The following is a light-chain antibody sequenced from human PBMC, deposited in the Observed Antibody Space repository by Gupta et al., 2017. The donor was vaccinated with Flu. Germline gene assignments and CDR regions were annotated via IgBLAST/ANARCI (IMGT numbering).Light chain of an antibody. V-gene: IGKV3-11*01. CDR2: DAS. Sequence: PAILSLSSGETAPLSCRASQTVSRHLAWYQQRPGQPPRLISSDASNRATGIPARFSGRGSGTDCTLNISSLEPEDFAGEFCQHRSCGPRTFGEVPKVE. CDR3: QHRSCGPRT. CDR1: QTVSRH. J-gene: IGKJ4*01.